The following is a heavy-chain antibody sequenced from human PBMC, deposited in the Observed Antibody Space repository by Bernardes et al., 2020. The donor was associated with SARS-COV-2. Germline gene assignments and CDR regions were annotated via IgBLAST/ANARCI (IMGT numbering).Heavy chain of an antibody. J-gene: IGHJ4*02. CDR3: ARDYPGPAD. Sequence: GGSLRLSCTASGFIVSSNYMSWVRQAPGEGLEWVSVIYSGGSTYSADSVKGRSTISRDNSKNTLYLQMNSLRAEDTAVYYCARDYPGPADWGQGTLVTVSS. CDR1: GFIVSSNY. V-gene: IGHV3-66*01. CDR2: IYSGGST. D-gene: IGHD6-13*01.